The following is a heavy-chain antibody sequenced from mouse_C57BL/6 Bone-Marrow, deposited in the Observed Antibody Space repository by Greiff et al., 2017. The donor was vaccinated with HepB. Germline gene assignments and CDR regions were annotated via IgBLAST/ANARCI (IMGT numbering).Heavy chain of an antibody. D-gene: IGHD2-5*01. Sequence: EVKVVESGEGLVKPGGSLKLSCAASGFTFSSYAMSWVRQTPEKRLEWVAYISSGGDYIYYADTVKGRFTISRDNARNTLYLQRSSLKSEDTAMYYCTRGRYSNYGDYFDYWGQGTTLTVSS. CDR2: ISSGGDYI. V-gene: IGHV5-9-1*02. J-gene: IGHJ2*01. CDR1: GFTFSSYA. CDR3: TRGRYSNYGDYFDY.